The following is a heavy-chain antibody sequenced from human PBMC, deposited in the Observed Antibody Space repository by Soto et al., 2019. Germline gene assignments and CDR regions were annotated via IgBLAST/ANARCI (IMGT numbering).Heavy chain of an antibody. J-gene: IGHJ4*02. V-gene: IGHV3-74*01. CDR1: GFTFSNYW. D-gene: IGHD2-15*01. CDR3: VRTSLVVAVATREDF. Sequence: EVQLVESGGGLVQPGESLRLSCAASGFTFSNYWMHWVRQAPGKGLVWVSRIDSDGSRITYADFVKGRFTISRDNGKNTVYLHMNSLTAEDTDVYYCVRTSLVVAVATREDFWGQGTLVTVSS. CDR2: IDSDGSRI.